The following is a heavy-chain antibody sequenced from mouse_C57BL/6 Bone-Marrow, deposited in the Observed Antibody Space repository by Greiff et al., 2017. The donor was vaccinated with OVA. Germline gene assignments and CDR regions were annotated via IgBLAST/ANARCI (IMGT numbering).Heavy chain of an antibody. CDR3: ARDNWDWYCDV. J-gene: IGHJ1*03. Sequence: EVKLVESGGGLVQSGRSLRLSCATSGFTFSDFYMEWVRQAPGKGLEWIAASRNKANDYTTEYSASVKGRFIVSRDTSQSILYLQMNALRAEDTAIYYCARDNWDWYCDVCGTGTAVTVTS. V-gene: IGHV7-1*01. CDR2: SRNKANDYTT. CDR1: GFTFSDFY. D-gene: IGHD4-1*01.